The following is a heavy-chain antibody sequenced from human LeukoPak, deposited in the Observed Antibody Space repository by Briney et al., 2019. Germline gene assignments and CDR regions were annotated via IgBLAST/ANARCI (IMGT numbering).Heavy chain of an antibody. CDR3: AKVNSANYYYYYGMDV. V-gene: IGHV3-23*01. CDR2: ISGSGGST. J-gene: IGHJ6*02. Sequence: GGSLRLSCAASGFTFSSYAMSWVRQAPGKGLEWVSAISGSGGSTYYADSVKGRLTISRDNSKNTLYLQMNSLRAEDTAVYYCAKVNSANYYYYYGMDVWGQGTTVTVSS. D-gene: IGHD1-26*01. CDR1: GFTFSSYA.